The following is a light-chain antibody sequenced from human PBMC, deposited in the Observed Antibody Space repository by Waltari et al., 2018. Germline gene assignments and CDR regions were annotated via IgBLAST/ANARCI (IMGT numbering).Light chain of an antibody. CDR3: QVWDTTTDQVI. Sequence: SFVLTQPPSVSVAPGPTASITCGGNNLGGNSVHWYQQKPGQAPILVVYDDIDRPSGVPERLSGSNSGITATLTISSVEAGDEADYYCQVWDTTTDQVIFGGGTRLTVL. CDR1: NLGGNS. J-gene: IGLJ2*01. CDR2: DDI. V-gene: IGLV3-21*02.